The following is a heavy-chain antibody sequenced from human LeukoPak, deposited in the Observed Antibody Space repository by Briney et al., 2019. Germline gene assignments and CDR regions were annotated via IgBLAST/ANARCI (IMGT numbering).Heavy chain of an antibody. CDR2: VSYFGST. D-gene: IGHD6-13*01. CDR1: GGSISSYY. J-gene: IGHJ4*02. CDR3: ARDAYSSSHLDY. Sequence: SETLSLTCTVSGGSISSYYWSWFRQPAGGGLEWIGYVSYFGSTSYNPSLKSRVPISVDTSKNQFSLNLNSVTAADAAVYYCARDAYSSSHLDYWGQGTLVTVSS. V-gene: IGHV4-59*01.